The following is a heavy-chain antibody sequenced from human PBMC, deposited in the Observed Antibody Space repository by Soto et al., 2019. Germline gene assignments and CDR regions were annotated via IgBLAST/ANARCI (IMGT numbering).Heavy chain of an antibody. CDR3: AGGGGWVIDS. D-gene: IGHD3-16*01. CDR2: IKQDGSEK. Sequence: EVQLVESGGGLVQPGGSLRLSCAASKFTFSSYWMNWVRQAPGKGLEWVANIKQDGSEKYYVDSVKGRFTISRDNAKNALYLKMNSLRAEDTVVYYCAGGGGWVIDSWGQGALVTVSS. J-gene: IGHJ4*02. CDR1: KFTFSSYW. V-gene: IGHV3-7*01.